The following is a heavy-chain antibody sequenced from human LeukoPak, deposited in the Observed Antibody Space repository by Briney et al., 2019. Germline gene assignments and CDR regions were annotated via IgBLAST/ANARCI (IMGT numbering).Heavy chain of an antibody. D-gene: IGHD3-9*01. Sequence: GRSLRLSCAASGFTFSSYVMSWVRQAPGKGLEWVSGVSGSGGSTYYADSVKGRFTISRDNYKNTLYLQMNSLRADDTAVYYCAKGSSGVGYDIFGFDPWGQGTLVTVSS. CDR2: VSGSGGST. J-gene: IGHJ5*02. CDR1: GFTFSSYV. V-gene: IGHV3-23*01. CDR3: AKGSSGVGYDIFGFDP.